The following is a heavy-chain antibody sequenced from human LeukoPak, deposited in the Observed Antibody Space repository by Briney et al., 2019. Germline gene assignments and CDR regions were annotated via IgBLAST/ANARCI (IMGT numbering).Heavy chain of an antibody. V-gene: IGHV1-2*02. J-gene: IGHJ3*02. D-gene: IGHD6-25*01. CDR2: INCNSGDT. CDR3: ARYGFSSVWQGGWHAFDI. CDR1: GYTFTGYY. Sequence: ASVKVSCKASGYTFTGYYIHWVRQAPGQGLEWMGWINCNSGDTHYAQGFQGRVTMTRDTSISTAYMELSRLRSEDTAVYYCARYGFSSVWQGGWHAFDIWGHGTMVTVSS.